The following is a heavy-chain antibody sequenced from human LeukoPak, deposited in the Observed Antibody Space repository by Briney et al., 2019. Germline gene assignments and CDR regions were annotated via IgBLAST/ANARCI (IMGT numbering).Heavy chain of an antibody. V-gene: IGHV1-46*01. CDR3: ARVRIQLWLPSQYAFDI. D-gene: IGHD5-18*01. CDR2: INPSGGST. CDR1: GYTFTIYY. Sequence: ASVKVSCKASGYTFTIYYIHWVRQAPGQGLECMGIINPSGGSTSYAQKFQGRVTMIRDTSTSTVYMELSSLKSEDTAVYYCARVRIQLWLPSQYAFDIWGQGTMVTVSS. J-gene: IGHJ3*02.